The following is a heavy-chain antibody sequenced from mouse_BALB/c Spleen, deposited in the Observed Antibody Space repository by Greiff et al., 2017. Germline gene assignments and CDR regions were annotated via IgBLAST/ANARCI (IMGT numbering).Heavy chain of an antibody. CDR3: ALYYGSSYAWFAY. CDR1: GYTFTSYT. J-gene: IGHJ3*01. CDR2: INPSSGYT. V-gene: IGHV1-4*01. Sequence: VMLVESGAELARPGASVKMSCKASGYTFTSYTMHWVKQRPGQGLEWIGYINPSSGYTNYNQKFKDKATLTADKSSSTAYMQLSSLTSEDSAVYYCALYYGSSYAWFAYWGQGTLVTVSA. D-gene: IGHD1-1*01.